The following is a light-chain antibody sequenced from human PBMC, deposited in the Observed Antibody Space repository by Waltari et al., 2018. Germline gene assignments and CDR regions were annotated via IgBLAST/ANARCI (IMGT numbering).Light chain of an antibody. V-gene: IGLV2-14*01. Sequence: QSALTQPASVSGSPGQSITISCTGTSSDVGGYNYVSWYQQHPGKAPKLMIYDVTKRPSGGSNRFACSKSANTASLTISGLQAEDEADYYCSSYTTSTWVFGGGTKLTVL. J-gene: IGLJ3*02. CDR3: SSYTTSTWV. CDR2: DVT. CDR1: SSDVGGYNY.